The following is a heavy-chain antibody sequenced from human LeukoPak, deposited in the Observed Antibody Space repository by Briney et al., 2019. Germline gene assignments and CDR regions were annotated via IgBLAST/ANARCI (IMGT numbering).Heavy chain of an antibody. CDR2: IFYSGST. CDR1: GGSISSYY. Sequence: SETLSLTCTVSGGSISSYYWNWIRQPPGKGLEWIGNIFYSGSTYYSPSLKSRVTISLDTSRNQFSLKLNSVTAADTAVYYCAKSNGYGLVDIWGQGTMVTVSS. J-gene: IGHJ3*02. V-gene: IGHV4-59*12. D-gene: IGHD3-10*01. CDR3: AKSNGYGLVDI.